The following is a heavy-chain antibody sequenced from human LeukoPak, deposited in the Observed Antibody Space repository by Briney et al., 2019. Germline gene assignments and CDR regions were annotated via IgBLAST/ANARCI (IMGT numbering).Heavy chain of an antibody. Sequence: SETLSLTCTVSGGSISSGGYYWSWIRQHPGKGLEWIGYIYYSGSTYYNPSLKSRVTISVDTSKNQFSLKLSSVTAADTAVYYCARTNDFNLDYYFDYWGQGTLVTVSS. V-gene: IGHV4-31*03. D-gene: IGHD2-8*01. CDR2: IYYSGST. CDR3: ARTNDFNLDYYFDY. CDR1: GGSISSGGYY. J-gene: IGHJ4*02.